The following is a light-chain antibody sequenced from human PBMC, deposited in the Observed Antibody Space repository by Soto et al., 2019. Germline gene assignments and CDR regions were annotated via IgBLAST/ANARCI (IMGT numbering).Light chain of an antibody. CDR1: QSVSTD. Sequence: ETVLTQSPGTLSLSPGDRATLSCRASQSVSTDLAWYQQKPGQAPRLLIYGASSRATGIPDRFSGSGSGTDFTLIISRLEPEDFAVYHCQQYASSPKTFGQGTKLEIK. CDR2: GAS. J-gene: IGKJ1*01. V-gene: IGKV3-20*01. CDR3: QQYASSPKT.